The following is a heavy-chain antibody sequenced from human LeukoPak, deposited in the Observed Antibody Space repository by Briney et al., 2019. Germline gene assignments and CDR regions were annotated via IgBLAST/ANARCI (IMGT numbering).Heavy chain of an antibody. D-gene: IGHD3-22*01. CDR2: ISGSGGRT. J-gene: IGHJ4*02. CDR1: GFIFSVYA. CDR3: ARGGGNFDRSGYYEYYFDY. Sequence: GGSLRLSCVASGFIFSVYAMSWVRQAPGKGLEWVSGISGSGGRTYSADSVKGRFTISRDNSRKTLYLQMNSLRAGDTAVYYCARGGGNFDRSGYYEYYFDYWGQGTLVTVSS. V-gene: IGHV3-23*01.